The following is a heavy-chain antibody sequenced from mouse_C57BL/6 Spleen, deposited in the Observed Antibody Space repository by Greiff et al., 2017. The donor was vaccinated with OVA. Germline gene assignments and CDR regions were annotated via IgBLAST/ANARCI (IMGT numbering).Heavy chain of an antibody. CDR1: GYTFTSYW. CDR3: ARRHYGVFGY. J-gene: IGHJ2*01. CDR2: IDPSDSYT. D-gene: IGHD1-1*01. V-gene: IGHV1-69*01. Sequence: QVQLQQPGAELVMPGASVKLSCKASGYTFTSYWMHWVKQRPGQGLEWIGEIDPSDSYTNYNQKFKGKSTLTVDKSSSTAYMQLSSLTSEDSAVYYCARRHYGVFGYWGQGTTLTVSS.